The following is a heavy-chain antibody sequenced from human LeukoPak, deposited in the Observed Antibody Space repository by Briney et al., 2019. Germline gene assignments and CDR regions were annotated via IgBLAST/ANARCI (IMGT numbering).Heavy chain of an antibody. CDR2: IYSGGST. Sequence: GGSLRLSCAASGFTFSSYEMNWVRQAPGKGLEWVSVIYSGGSTYYADSVKGRFTISRDNSKNTLYLQMNSLRAEDTAVYYCAREPTYSSSWYTSCDYWGQGTLVTVSS. J-gene: IGHJ4*02. D-gene: IGHD6-13*01. CDR3: AREPTYSSSWYTSCDY. CDR1: GFTFSSYE. V-gene: IGHV3-66*01.